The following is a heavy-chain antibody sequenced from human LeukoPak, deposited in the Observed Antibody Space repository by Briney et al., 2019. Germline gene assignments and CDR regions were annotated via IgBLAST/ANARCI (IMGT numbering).Heavy chain of an antibody. Sequence: PSETLSLTCTVSGGSISSYYWSWTRQPPGKGLEWIGYIYYSGSTNYNPSLKSRVTISVDTSKNQFSLKLSPVTAADTAVYYCARGYFDWLSPEVNWFDPWGQGTLVTVSS. CDR1: GGSISSYY. V-gene: IGHV4-59*01. J-gene: IGHJ5*02. D-gene: IGHD3-9*01. CDR3: ARGYFDWLSPEVNWFDP. CDR2: IYYSGST.